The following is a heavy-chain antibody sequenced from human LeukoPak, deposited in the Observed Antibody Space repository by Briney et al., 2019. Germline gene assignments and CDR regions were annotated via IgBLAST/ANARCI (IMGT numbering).Heavy chain of an antibody. Sequence: ASVKVSCKVSGYTLTELSMHWVRQAPGKGLEWMGGFDPEDGETIYAQKFQGRVTMTEDTSTDTAYMELSSLRAEDTAVYYCASEKGSYVGGDDAFDIWGQGTMVTVSS. CDR3: ASEKGSYVGGDDAFDI. V-gene: IGHV1-24*01. D-gene: IGHD1-26*01. CDR1: GYTLTELS. J-gene: IGHJ3*02. CDR2: FDPEDGET.